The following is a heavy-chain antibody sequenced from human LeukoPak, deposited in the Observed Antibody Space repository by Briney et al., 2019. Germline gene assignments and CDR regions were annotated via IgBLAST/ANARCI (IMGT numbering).Heavy chain of an antibody. V-gene: IGHV3-23*01. CDR1: GFTFSSYA. CDR3: AKAGGHYYGSGSDFDY. Sequence: QPGGSLRLSCAASGFTFSSYAMSWVRQAPGKGLEWVSAISGSGGSTYYADSVKGRFTISRDNSKNTLYLQMNSLRAEDTAVYYCAKAGGHYYGSGSDFDYWGQGTLVTVSS. CDR2: ISGSGGST. J-gene: IGHJ4*02. D-gene: IGHD3-10*01.